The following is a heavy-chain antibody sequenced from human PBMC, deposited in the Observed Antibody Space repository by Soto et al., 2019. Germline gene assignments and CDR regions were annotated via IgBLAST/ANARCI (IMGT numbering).Heavy chain of an antibody. CDR1: GYTFTSYY. CDR2: INPSGGST. J-gene: IGHJ4*02. V-gene: IGHV1-46*03. CDR3: AQDSSGYYLFDY. D-gene: IGHD3-22*01. Sequence: QVQLVQSGAEVKKPGASVKVSCKASGYTFTSYYMHWVRQAPGQGLEWMGIINPSGGSTSYAQKFQGRVTMTRDTSTSTVYMGLSSLRSEDTAVYYCAQDSSGYYLFDYWGQGTLVTVSS.